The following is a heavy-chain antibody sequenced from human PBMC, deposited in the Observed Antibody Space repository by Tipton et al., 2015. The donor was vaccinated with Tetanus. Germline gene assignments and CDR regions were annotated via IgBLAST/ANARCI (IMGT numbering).Heavy chain of an antibody. CDR1: GGSISSSSYY. J-gene: IGHJ6*02. CDR2: IYYSGST. Sequence: TLSLTCTVSGGSISSSSYYWGWIRQPPGKGLEWIGSIYYSGSTYYNPSLKSRVTISVDTSKNQFSLKLSSVTAADTAVYYCATGGSSSWNYYYYYGMDVWGQGTTVTVSS. D-gene: IGHD6-13*01. CDR3: ATGGSSSWNYYYYYGMDV. V-gene: IGHV4-39*01.